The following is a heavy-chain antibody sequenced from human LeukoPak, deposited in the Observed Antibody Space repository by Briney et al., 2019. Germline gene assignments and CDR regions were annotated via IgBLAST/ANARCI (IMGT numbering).Heavy chain of an antibody. J-gene: IGHJ5*02. CDR2: IYYSGST. CDR1: GGSIRSYY. V-gene: IGHV4-59*12. Sequence: SETLSLTCTVSGGSIRSYYWSWIRQPPGKGLEWIGYIYYSGSTNYNPSLKSRVTISVDTSKNQFSLKLRSVTAADTAVYYCAREGITMVRGVMVDWFDPWGQGTLVTVSS. CDR3: AREGITMVRGVMVDWFDP. D-gene: IGHD3-10*01.